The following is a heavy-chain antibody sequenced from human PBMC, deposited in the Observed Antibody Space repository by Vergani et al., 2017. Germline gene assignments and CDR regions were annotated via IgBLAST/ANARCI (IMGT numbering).Heavy chain of an antibody. CDR3: ARVTLGVEWELLHATLEDY. CDR2: ISAYNGNT. CDR1: GYTFTSYG. V-gene: IGHV1-18*04. Sequence: QVQLVQSGAEVKKPGASVKVSCKASGYTFTSYGISWVRQAPGQGLEWMGWISAYNGNTNYAQKLQDRVTMTTDTSTSTAYMELRSLRSDDTAVYYCARVTLGVEWELLHATLEDYWGQGTLVTVSS. J-gene: IGHJ4*02. D-gene: IGHD1-26*01.